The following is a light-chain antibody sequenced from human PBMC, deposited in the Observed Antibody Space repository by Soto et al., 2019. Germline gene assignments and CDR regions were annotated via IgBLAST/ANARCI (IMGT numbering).Light chain of an antibody. CDR1: QGIRSD. CDR3: LQDYNYPRT. CDR2: AAS. V-gene: IGKV1-6*01. J-gene: IGKJ1*01. Sequence: AIQMTQSPSSLSASVLDRVTITCLASQGIRSDLGWYQQKPGKAPKLLIYAASSLQSGVPSRFSGRGSGTDFTLTINSLQPEDFATYFCLQDYNYPRTFGQGTKVDIK.